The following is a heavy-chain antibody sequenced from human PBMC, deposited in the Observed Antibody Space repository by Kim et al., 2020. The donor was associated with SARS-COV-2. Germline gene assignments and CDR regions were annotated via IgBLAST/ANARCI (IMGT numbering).Heavy chain of an antibody. CDR3: ARDAAVAGQEWFDP. CDR2: IIPIFGTA. D-gene: IGHD6-19*01. J-gene: IGHJ5*02. CDR1: GGTFSSYA. V-gene: IGHV1-69*06. Sequence: SVKVSCKASGGTFSSYAISWVRQAPGQGLEWMGGIIPIFGTANYAQKFQGRVTITADKSTSTAYMELSSLRSEDTAVYYCARDAAVAGQEWFDPWGQGTLVTVSS.